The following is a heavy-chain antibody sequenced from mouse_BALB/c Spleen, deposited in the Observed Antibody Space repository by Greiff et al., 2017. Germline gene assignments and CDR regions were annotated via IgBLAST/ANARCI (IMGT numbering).Heavy chain of an antibody. V-gene: IGHV5-4*02. CDR1: GFTFSDYY. Sequence: EVQLMESGGGLVKPGGSLKLSCAASGFTFSDYYMYWVRQTPEKRLEWVATISDGGSYTYYPDSVKGRFTITRDNAKNNLYLQMSSLKSEDTAMYYCARWGYDRGDYWGQGTTLTVSS. D-gene: IGHD2-2*01. CDR3: ARWGYDRGDY. J-gene: IGHJ2*01. CDR2: ISDGGSYT.